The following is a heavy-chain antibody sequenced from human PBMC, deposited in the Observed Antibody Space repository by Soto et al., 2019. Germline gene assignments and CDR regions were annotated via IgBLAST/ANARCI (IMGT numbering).Heavy chain of an antibody. V-gene: IGHV4-30-2*01. CDR3: ARDRRSFYHDGSGLDN. Sequence: QLQLQESGSGLVRPSQTLSLSCAVSGGSISSGGYSWNWIRQPPGKGLEWIGYIYHGGSTYSNPSLESRVTLSVDTSKIQFSLRLSSVIAADTAVYYCARDRRSFYHDGSGLDNWGQGILVTVSS. D-gene: IGHD3-22*01. J-gene: IGHJ4*02. CDR2: IYHGGST. CDR1: GGSISSGGYS.